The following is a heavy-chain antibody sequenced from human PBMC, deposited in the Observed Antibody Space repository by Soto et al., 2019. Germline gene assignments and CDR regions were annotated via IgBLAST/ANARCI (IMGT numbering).Heavy chain of an antibody. Sequence: QVQLVEYGGGVVQPGRSLRLSCAASGFTFSSYGMHWVRQAPGKGQEWVAVIWYDGSNKYYADSVKGRFTISRDNSKNTLYLQMNSRRAEDTSVYYCASGADSSGWYSWFDPWGQGTLVTVSS. CDR3: ASGADSSGWYSWFDP. CDR1: GFTFSSYG. V-gene: IGHV3-33*01. J-gene: IGHJ5*02. D-gene: IGHD6-19*01. CDR2: IWYDGSNK.